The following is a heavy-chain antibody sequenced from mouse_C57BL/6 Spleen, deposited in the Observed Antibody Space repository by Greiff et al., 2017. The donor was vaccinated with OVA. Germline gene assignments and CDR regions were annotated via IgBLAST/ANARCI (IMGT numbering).Heavy chain of an antibody. V-gene: IGHV7-3*01. CDR2: IRNKANGYTT. Sequence: EVKVVESGGGLVQPGGSLSLSCAASGFTFTDYYMSWVRQPPGKALEWLGFIRNKANGYTTEYSASVKGRFTISRDNSQSILYLQMSALRAEDSATYYCARYQYCLYNAMDYWGQGTSVTVS. J-gene: IGHJ4*01. CDR3: ARYQYCLYNAMDY. CDR1: GFTFTDYY.